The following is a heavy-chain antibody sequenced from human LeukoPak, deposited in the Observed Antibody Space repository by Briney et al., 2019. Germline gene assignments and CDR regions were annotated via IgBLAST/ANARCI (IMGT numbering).Heavy chain of an antibody. CDR3: ASGWFGEGNY. V-gene: IGHV3-11*06. CDR1: GFTFDNYA. J-gene: IGHJ4*02. D-gene: IGHD3-10*01. CDR2: ISSSSSYT. Sequence: PGGSLRLSCAASGFTFDNYAMSWVRQAPGKGLEWVSYISSSSSYTNYADSVKGRFTISRDNAKNSLYLQMNSLRAEDTAAYYCASGWFGEGNYWGQGTLVTVSS.